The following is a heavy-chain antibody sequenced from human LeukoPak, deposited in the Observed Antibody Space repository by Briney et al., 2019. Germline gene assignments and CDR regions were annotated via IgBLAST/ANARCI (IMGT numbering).Heavy chain of an antibody. V-gene: IGHV4-4*02. Sequence: PSETLSLTCAVSGGSITSSWWSWVRQPPGKGLEWIGEIFHSGNTNYNPSLKSRVTISIDKSKNQFSLELTSMTAADTAVYYCACHSGWSGPSEWGQGTPVVVSS. CDR3: ACHSGWSGPSE. J-gene: IGHJ1*01. D-gene: IGHD6-19*01. CDR2: IFHSGNT. CDR1: GGSITSSW.